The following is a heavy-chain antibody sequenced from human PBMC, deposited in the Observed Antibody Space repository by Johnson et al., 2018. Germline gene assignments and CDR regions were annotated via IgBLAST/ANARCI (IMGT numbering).Heavy chain of an antibody. J-gene: IGHJ1*01. CDR3: ARDTSGYNYEYFQH. CDR1: GGSISGYY. D-gene: IGHD3-22*01. V-gene: IGHV4-59*01. CDR2: SGST. Sequence: QVQLQESGPGLVKPSETLSLTCSVSGGSISGYYWSWVRQPPGKGLEWIGYSGSTDYNPSLKSRITISVDRSKSQFSLKLRSVTAADMAVYYCARDTSGYNYEYFQHWGQGTLVTVSS.